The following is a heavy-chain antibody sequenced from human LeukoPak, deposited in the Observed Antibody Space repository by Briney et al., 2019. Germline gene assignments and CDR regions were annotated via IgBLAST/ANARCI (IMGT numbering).Heavy chain of an antibody. V-gene: IGHV3-21*01. Sequence: GGSLRLSCAASGFTFSYYSMNWVRQAPGKGLEWVSSISASSSYMYYADSVKGRFTISRDNAKNSLYLQMNSLRAEDTAVYYCARDRGCSSTSCSFNGMDVWGQGTTVTVSS. D-gene: IGHD2-2*01. CDR1: GFTFSYYS. CDR2: ISASSSYM. J-gene: IGHJ6*02. CDR3: ARDRGCSSTSCSFNGMDV.